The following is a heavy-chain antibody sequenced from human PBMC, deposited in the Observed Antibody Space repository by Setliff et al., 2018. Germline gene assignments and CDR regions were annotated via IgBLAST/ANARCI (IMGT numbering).Heavy chain of an antibody. J-gene: IGHJ4*02. CDR3: ARDGSVRGVDEYFDY. D-gene: IGHD1-26*01. V-gene: IGHV1-18*01. Sequence: ASVKVSCKASGYTFTSYGISWVRQAPGQGLEWMGWISAYNGNTNYAQKLQGRVTMTTDTSTSTAYMELRSLRSDDTAVYFCARDGSVRGVDEYFDYWGQGTLVTVSS. CDR2: ISAYNGNT. CDR1: GYTFTSYG.